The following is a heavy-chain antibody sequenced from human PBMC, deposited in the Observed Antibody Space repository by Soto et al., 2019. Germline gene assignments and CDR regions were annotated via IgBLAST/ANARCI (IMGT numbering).Heavy chain of an antibody. CDR2: IIPIFGTA. V-gene: IGHV1-69*06. Sequence: SVKVSCKASGYTFTSYGISWVRQAPGQGLEWMGGIIPIFGTANYAQKFQGRVTITADKSTSTAYMELSSLRSEDTAVYYCARQKDRLQLTMGVFDYWGQGTLVTVSS. J-gene: IGHJ4*02. CDR1: GYTFTSYG. D-gene: IGHD3-10*01. CDR3: ARQKDRLQLTMGVFDY.